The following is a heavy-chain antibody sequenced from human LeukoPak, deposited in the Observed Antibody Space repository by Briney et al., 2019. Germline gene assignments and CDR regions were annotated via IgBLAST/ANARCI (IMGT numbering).Heavy chain of an antibody. V-gene: IGHV4-59*08. Sequence: SETLSLTCTVSGXSISSYYWSWIRQPPGKGLEWIGYIYYSGSTKNNPSLKSRVTISVDTSKNQFSLKLSSVTAADTAVYYCASGSYYFDYWGQGTLVTVSS. J-gene: IGHJ4*02. D-gene: IGHD1-26*01. CDR3: ASGSYYFDY. CDR2: IYYSGST. CDR1: GXSISSYY.